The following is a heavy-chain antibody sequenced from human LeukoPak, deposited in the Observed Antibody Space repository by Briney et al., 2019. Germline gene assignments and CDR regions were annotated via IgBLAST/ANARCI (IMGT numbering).Heavy chain of an antibody. CDR3: ARAGVGSSWAIDY. J-gene: IGHJ4*02. D-gene: IGHD6-13*01. V-gene: IGHV4-31*03. Sequence: SETLSLTCTVSGGSISSGGYYWSWIRQRPGKGLEWIGYIYYSGSTYYNPSLKSRVTISVDTSKNQFSLKLSSVTAADTAVYYCARAGVGSSWAIDYWGQGTLVTVSS. CDR2: IYYSGST. CDR1: GGSISSGGYY.